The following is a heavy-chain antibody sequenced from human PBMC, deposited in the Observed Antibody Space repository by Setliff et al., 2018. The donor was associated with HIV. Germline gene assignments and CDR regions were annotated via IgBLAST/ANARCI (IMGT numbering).Heavy chain of an antibody. Sequence: SQTMSLTCTVACGSISSTSYYWGWTRQPPGTGLEWIGSISSSGNTYYNPSLESRVTTSVDTSKNQFSLKLNSVTAADTAVYYCAKTIGRYFDIFDNWGQGTLVTVSS. V-gene: IGHV4-39*01. J-gene: IGHJ4*02. CDR3: AKTIGRYFDIFDN. CDR2: ISSSGNT. D-gene: IGHD3-9*01. CDR1: CGSISSTSYY.